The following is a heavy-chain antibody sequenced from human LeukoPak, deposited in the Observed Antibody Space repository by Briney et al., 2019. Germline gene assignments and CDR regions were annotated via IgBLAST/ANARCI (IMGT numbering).Heavy chain of an antibody. Sequence: SETLSLTCAVSGGSISSGGYSWSWIRQPPGKGQEWIGYIYHSGSTYYNPSLKSRVTISVDRSKNQFSLKLSSVTAADTAVYYCARKSWFDPWGQGTLVTVSS. CDR3: ARKSWFDP. CDR2: IYHSGST. V-gene: IGHV4-30-2*01. CDR1: GGSISSGGYS. J-gene: IGHJ5*02.